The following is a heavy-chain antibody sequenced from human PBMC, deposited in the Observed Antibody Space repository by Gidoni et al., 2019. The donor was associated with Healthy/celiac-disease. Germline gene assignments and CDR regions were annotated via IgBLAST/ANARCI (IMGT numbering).Heavy chain of an antibody. CDR1: GGSIRSGGYY. Sequence: QVQLQESGPGLVKPSQTLSLTRTVSGGSIRSGGYYWSWIGQHPGKGLAWIGYIYYRGSTYYNPSLKSRVTISVDTSKTRFSLKLSSVTAADTAVYSCARRANSDSSGYYSPLFDYWGQGTLVTVSS. CDR2: IYYRGST. J-gene: IGHJ4*02. CDR3: ARRANSDSSGYYSPLFDY. D-gene: IGHD3-22*01. V-gene: IGHV4-31*03.